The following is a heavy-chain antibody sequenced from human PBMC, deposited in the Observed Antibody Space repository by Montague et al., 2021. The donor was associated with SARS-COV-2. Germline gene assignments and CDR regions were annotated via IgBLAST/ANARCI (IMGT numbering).Heavy chain of an antibody. J-gene: IGHJ4*02. D-gene: IGHD6-13*01. CDR3: VRVGVSNWYSFFDY. CDR2: IFNSGST. V-gene: IGHV4-59*01. Sequence: SETLSLTCTVSGGSISSYYWGWIRQPPGKGLEWVGYIFNSGSTNXNPSLKSRVTISVDTSKNQLSLRLRSVTAADTAVYYCVRVGVSNWYSFFDYWGQGTLVTVSS. CDR1: GGSISSYY.